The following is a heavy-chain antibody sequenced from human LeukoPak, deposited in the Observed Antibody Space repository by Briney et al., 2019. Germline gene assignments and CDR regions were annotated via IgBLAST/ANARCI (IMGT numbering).Heavy chain of an antibody. D-gene: IGHD6-19*01. J-gene: IGHJ6*02. CDR2: ISGSGGST. CDR3: AKDPTVAGTSRYYYYGTDV. V-gene: IGHV3-23*01. CDR1: GFTFSSYA. Sequence: PGGSLRLSCAASGFTFSSYAMSWVRQAPGKGLEWVSAISGSGGSTYYADSVKGRFTISRDNSKNTLYLQMNSLRAEDTAVYYCAKDPTVAGTSRYYYYGTDVWGQGTTVTVSS.